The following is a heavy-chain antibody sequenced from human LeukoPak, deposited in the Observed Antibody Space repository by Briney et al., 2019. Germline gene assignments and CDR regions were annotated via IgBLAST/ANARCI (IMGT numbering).Heavy chain of an antibody. CDR1: GFTFSSYG. Sequence: GGSLRLSCAASGFTFSSYGMHWVRQAPGKGLEWVAFIRYDGSNKYYADSVKGRFTISRDNSKNTPYLQMNSLRAEDTAVYYCAKDSAYYYDSSGYFYDWGQGTLATVSS. CDR3: AKDSAYYYDSSGYFYD. CDR2: IRYDGSNK. J-gene: IGHJ4*02. V-gene: IGHV3-30*02. D-gene: IGHD3-22*01.